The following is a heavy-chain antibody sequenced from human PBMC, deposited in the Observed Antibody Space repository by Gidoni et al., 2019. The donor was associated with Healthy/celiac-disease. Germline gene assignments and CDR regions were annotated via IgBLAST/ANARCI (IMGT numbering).Heavy chain of an antibody. D-gene: IGHD3-9*01. CDR2: INPSGGST. Sequence: QVQLVQSGAEVKKPGASVKVSCKASGYTFTSYYMHWVRQAPGQGLEWMGIINPSGGSTSYAQKFQGRVTMTRDTSTSTVYMELSSLRSEDTAVYYCARQDYDILTGSHDAFDIWGQGTMVTVSS. CDR3: ARQDYDILTGSHDAFDI. V-gene: IGHV1-46*01. J-gene: IGHJ3*02. CDR1: GYTFTSYY.